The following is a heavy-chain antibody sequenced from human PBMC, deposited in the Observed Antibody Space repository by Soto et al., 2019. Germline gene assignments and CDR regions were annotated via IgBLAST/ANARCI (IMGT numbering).Heavy chain of an antibody. CDR3: ARDPLWGDFWSGYLAN. CDR2: IIPIFGTA. CDR1: GGTFSSYA. Sequence: SVKVSCKASGGTFSSYAISWVRQAPGQGLEWMGGIIPIFGTANYAQKFQGRVTITADESTSTAYMELSSLRSEDTAVYYCARDPLWGDFWSGYLANWGQGTLVTVSS. V-gene: IGHV1-69*13. J-gene: IGHJ4*02. D-gene: IGHD3-3*01.